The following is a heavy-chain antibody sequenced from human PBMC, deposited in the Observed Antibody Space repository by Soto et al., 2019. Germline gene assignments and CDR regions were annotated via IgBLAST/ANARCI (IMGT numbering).Heavy chain of an antibody. V-gene: IGHV4-34*01. D-gene: IGHD2-2*01. CDR2: INHSGST. CDR3: ARVGCSSTSCTNYYYYYMDV. Sequence: TSETLSLTCAVYGGSFSGYCWSWIRQPPGKGLEWIGEINHSGSTNYNPSLKSRVTISVDTSKNQFSLKLSSVTAADTAVYYCARVGCSSTSCTNYYYYYMDVWGKGTTVTVSS. CDR1: GGSFSGYC. J-gene: IGHJ6*03.